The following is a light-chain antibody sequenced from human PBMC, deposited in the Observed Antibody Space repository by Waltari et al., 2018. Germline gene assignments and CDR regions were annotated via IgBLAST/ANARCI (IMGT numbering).Light chain of an antibody. J-gene: IGKJ2*01. CDR2: GAS. Sequence: EIVMTQSPATLSVSPGERAIISCRASQSVTTNLAWYQQKPGQPPRLLIYGASTRATDIQARCSGSGSGTEFTLTITSLQSEDFAVYYCHQYNDGPPFNFGQGTKLEIK. V-gene: IGKV3-15*01. CDR1: QSVTTN. CDR3: HQYNDGPPFN.